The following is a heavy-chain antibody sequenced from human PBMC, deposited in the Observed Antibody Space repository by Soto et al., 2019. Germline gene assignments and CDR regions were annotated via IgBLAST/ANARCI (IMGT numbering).Heavy chain of an antibody. D-gene: IGHD3-3*01. V-gene: IGHV3-23*01. Sequence: GGSLRLSCAASGFTFTNHAMTWVRQAPGKGLEWVSTIPGSGDSTFYAASVRGRFTISRDNSKNTMYLQMNSLRVDDTAVYYCAKSVGVNREFDCWGQGTLVTVSS. CDR1: GFTFTNHA. J-gene: IGHJ4*02. CDR3: AKSVGVNREFDC. CDR2: IPGSGDST.